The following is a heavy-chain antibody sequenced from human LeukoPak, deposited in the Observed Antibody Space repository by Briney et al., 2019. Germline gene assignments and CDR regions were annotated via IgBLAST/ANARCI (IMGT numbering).Heavy chain of an antibody. Sequence: SETLSLTCTVSGGTISEYYWSWIRQPAGKGLEWIGRSYTSGSTNYNPSLKSRVTISVEKSKNQFSLKLSSVTGAHTAVDYCARDDIDIVATIGMDVWGKGTTVTVSS. V-gene: IGHV4-4*07. CDR1: GGTISEYY. CDR3: ARDDIDIVATIGMDV. CDR2: SYTSGST. D-gene: IGHD5-12*01. J-gene: IGHJ6*04.